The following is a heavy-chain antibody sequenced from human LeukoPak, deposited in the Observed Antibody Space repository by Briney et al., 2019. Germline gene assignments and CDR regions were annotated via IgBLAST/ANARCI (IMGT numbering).Heavy chain of an antibody. D-gene: IGHD6-6*01. J-gene: IGHJ4*02. V-gene: IGHV3-66*02. CDR1: GFTVSSNY. Sequence: GGSLRLSRAASGFTVSSNYMSWVRQAPGKELEWVSVIYSGGSTYYADSVKGRFTISRDNSKNTLYLQMNSLRAEDTAVYYCARSSSIAARYFDYWGQGTLVTVSS. CDR2: IYSGGST. CDR3: ARSSSIAARYFDY.